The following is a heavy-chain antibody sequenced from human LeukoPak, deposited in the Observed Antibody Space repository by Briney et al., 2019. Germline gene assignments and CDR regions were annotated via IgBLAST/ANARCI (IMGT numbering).Heavy chain of an antibody. V-gene: IGHV1-2*02. CDR2: INPNSGGT. CDR3: ARAVDFWRGAPSYYYYYMDV. Sequence: ASVKVSCKASGYTFTGYYMHWVRQAPGQGLEWMGWINPNSGGTNYAQKFQGRVTMTRDTSISTAYMELSRLRSDDTAVYYCARAVDFWRGAPSYYYYYMDVWGKGTTVTVSS. J-gene: IGHJ6*03. D-gene: IGHD3-3*01. CDR1: GYTFTGYY.